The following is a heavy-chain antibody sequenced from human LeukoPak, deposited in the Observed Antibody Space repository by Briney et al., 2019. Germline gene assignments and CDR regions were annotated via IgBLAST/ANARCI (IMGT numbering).Heavy chain of an antibody. J-gene: IGHJ4*02. CDR3: SREPRNLYC. CDR2: ISNSGREI. D-gene: IGHD1-14*01. CDR1: GFTFSDSY. V-gene: IGHV3-11*01. Sequence: GGSLRLSCTASGFTFSDSYMTWIRQAPGKGLEWVSYISNSGREINYADSVKGRFTISRDNAKNSLYLQMNSLRAEDTAVYYCSREPRNLYCWGQGTLVNVSS.